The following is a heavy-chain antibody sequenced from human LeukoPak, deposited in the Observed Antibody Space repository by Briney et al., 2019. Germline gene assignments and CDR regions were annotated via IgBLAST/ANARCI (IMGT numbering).Heavy chain of an antibody. D-gene: IGHD3-22*01. Sequence: ASVKVSRKASGGTFSSYAISWVRQAPGQGLEWMGGIIPIFGTANYAQKFQGRVTITADESTSTAYMELSSLRSEDTAVYYCARDDYYDRKSPGSGAEYFQHWGQGTLVTVSS. CDR3: ARDDYYDRKSPGSGAEYFQH. J-gene: IGHJ1*01. CDR1: GGTFSSYA. CDR2: IIPIFGTA. V-gene: IGHV1-69*13.